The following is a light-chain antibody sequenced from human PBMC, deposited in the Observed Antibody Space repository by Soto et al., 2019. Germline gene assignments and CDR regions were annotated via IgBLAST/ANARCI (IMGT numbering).Light chain of an antibody. CDR1: QSVGNNY. CDR2: DAS. J-gene: IGKJ4*01. CDR3: QPYGRTPLT. Sequence: EIVLTQSPGTLSLSPGEGATLSCRASQSVGNNYLAWYQQKPGQAPRFLMYDASTRATGIPDRFSGSGSGTDFTLTISRLESEDFAVYYCQPYGRTPLTFGGGTKVEIK. V-gene: IGKV3-20*01.